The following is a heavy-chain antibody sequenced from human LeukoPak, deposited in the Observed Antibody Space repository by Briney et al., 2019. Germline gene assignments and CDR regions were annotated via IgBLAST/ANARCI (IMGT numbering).Heavy chain of an antibody. J-gene: IGHJ4*02. Sequence: GGSLRLSCTVSGFTVSSNSMSWVRQAPGKGLEWVSFIYGDNTHYSDSVKGRFTISRDNSKNTLYLQMNSLRAEDTAVYYCARRAGAYSHPYDCWGQGTLVTVSS. D-gene: IGHD4/OR15-4a*01. CDR1: GFTVSSNS. CDR3: ARRAGAYSHPYDC. V-gene: IGHV3-53*01. CDR2: IYGDNT.